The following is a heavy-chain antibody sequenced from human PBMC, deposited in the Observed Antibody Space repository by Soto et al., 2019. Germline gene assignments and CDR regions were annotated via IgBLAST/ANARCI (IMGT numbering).Heavy chain of an antibody. CDR3: VKDERSLGPRYFEI. CDR2: ISFSDGGT. V-gene: IGHV3-23*01. D-gene: IGHD3-16*01. Sequence: EEQLLESGGGSIQPGGSLRLACAASGFTFSSYAMTWVRQAPGKGLEWVSSISFSDGGTYYADSVKGRLTISRDNSKNTLFLQMHSLRAENTAVYYCVKDERSLGPRYFEIWGRGTLV. CDR1: GFTFSSYA. J-gene: IGHJ2*01.